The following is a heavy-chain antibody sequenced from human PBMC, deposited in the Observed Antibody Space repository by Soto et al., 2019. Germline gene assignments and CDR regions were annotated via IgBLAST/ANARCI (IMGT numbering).Heavy chain of an antibody. D-gene: IGHD4-4*01. CDR2: INGYNGNT. V-gene: IGHV1-18*03. J-gene: IGHJ4*02. CDR3: ARDVHYSNSYRKFEY. Sequence: QVQLVQSGAEVKKPGASVQVSCKASGYTFSNYGISWVLQAPGQGLEWMGWINGYNGNTNYAQKFQGRVSMTTDTSTSTASMELRSLRSDDMAVFYCARDVHYSNSYRKFEYWGQGSLVTVSS. CDR1: GYTFSNYG.